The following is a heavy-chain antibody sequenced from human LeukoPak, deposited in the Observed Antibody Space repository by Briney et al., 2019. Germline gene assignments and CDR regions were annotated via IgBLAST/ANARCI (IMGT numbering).Heavy chain of an antibody. CDR1: GGTFSSYA. D-gene: IGHD2-2*02. Sequence: ASVKVSCKASGGTFSSYAISWVRQAPGQGLEWMGGIIPIFGTANYAQKFQGRVTITTDESTSTAYMELSSLRSEDTAVYYCARSLLEDIVVVPAAITQYYYYYYMDVWGKGTTVTVSS. CDR3: ARSLLEDIVVVPAAITQYYYYYYMDV. V-gene: IGHV1-69*05. J-gene: IGHJ6*03. CDR2: IIPIFGTA.